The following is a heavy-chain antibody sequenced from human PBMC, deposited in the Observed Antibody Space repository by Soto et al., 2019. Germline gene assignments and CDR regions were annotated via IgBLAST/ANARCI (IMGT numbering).Heavy chain of an antibody. Sequence: SVKVSCKASGGTFSSYPISWVRQAPGQRLEWMGVIIPIFGTANYADKFQGRVTITSDKSTSTAYMELSSLRSEDTAVYYCAREVCGATASYNGYYFDXWGKGTRVSVCX. CDR1: GGTFSSYP. V-gene: IGHV1-69*06. J-gene: IGHJ4*02. CDR3: AREVCGATASYNGYYFDX. CDR2: IIPIFGTA. D-gene: IGHD2-2*02.